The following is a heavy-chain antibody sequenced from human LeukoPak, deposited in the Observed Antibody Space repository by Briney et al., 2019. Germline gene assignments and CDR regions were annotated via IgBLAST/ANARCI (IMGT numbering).Heavy chain of an antibody. CDR3: AKGAWFDY. J-gene: IGHJ4*02. V-gene: IGHV3-23*01. Sequence: TGGSLRLSCAASGFTFNTYDMSWARQAPGKGLEWVSTISGRDSSTHYADSVKGRFTISRDNSKNTLYLQVNSLRAGDTAIYYCAKGAWFDYWGQGTLVTVSS. CDR1: GFTFNTYD. CDR2: ISGRDSST.